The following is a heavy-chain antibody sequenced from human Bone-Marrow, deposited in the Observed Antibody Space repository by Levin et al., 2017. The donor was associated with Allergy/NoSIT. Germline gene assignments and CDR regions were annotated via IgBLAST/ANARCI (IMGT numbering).Heavy chain of an antibody. D-gene: IGHD3-10*01. CDR2: INSGVTTT. CDR1: GFSLSEYW. J-gene: IGHJ4*02. Sequence: PGGSLRLSCAASGFSLSEYWMHWVRQVPGKGLMWVSRINSGVTTTSYAGSVKGRFTISRDNAKNTLYLQMNSLRAEDSAVYYCARAWTGSGSYYNAYDYWGQGTLVTVSS. V-gene: IGHV3-74*01. CDR3: ARAWTGSGSYYNAYDY.